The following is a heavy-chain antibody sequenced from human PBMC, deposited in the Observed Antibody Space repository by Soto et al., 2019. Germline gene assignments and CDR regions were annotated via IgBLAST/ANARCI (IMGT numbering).Heavy chain of an antibody. CDR1: GFSFSSYA. CDR3: VKGEYYYDSSGYYPFDY. Sequence: GGSLRLSCSASGFSFSSYAMHWVRQAPGKGLEYVSSISTNGGSTHYADSVKGRFTISRDNSKNTQYLQMSSLRADDTAVYYCVKGEYYYDSSGYYPFDYWGQGTLVTVSS. D-gene: IGHD3-22*01. CDR2: ISTNGGST. J-gene: IGHJ4*02. V-gene: IGHV3-64D*06.